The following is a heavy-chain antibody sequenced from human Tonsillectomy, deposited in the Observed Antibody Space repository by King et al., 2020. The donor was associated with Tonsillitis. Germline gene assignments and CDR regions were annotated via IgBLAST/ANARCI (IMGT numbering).Heavy chain of an antibody. J-gene: IGHJ4*02. CDR1: GFTFSSYG. Sequence: QLVQSGGGVVQPGRSLRLSCAASGFTFSSYGMHWVRQAPGKGLEWVAVISYDGSNKYYVDSVKGRFTISRDNSKKTLYLQMNSLRAEDTAVYYCASYRSSWYFRGKGTFDYWGQGTLVTVSS. D-gene: IGHD6-13*01. V-gene: IGHV3-30*03. CDR2: ISYDGSNK. CDR3: ASYRSSWYFRGKGTFDY.